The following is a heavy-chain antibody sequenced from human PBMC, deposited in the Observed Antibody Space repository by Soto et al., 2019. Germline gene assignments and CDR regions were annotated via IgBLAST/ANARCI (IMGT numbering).Heavy chain of an antibody. CDR2: ISSSSSTI. Sequence: EVQLVESGGGLVQPGGSLRLSCAASGFTFSSYSMNWVRQAPGQGLEWVSYISSSSSTIYYAGSVKGRFTISRNNAKNSLYLQMNSLRDEDTAVYYCAREGGNLNWFDPWGQGTLVTVSS. CDR3: AREGGNLNWFDP. D-gene: IGHD1-26*01. J-gene: IGHJ5*02. V-gene: IGHV3-48*02. CDR1: GFTFSSYS.